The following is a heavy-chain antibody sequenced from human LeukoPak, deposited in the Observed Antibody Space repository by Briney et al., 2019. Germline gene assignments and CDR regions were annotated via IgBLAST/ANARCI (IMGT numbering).Heavy chain of an antibody. D-gene: IGHD6-13*01. CDR2: MKQDGSEK. Sequence: GGSLRLSRAASGFSHSSYWMSWVRQAPAKGLEGVADMKQDGSEKYYVGSVEGRFTISRDNAKNSLYLQMNSLRGEDTAVYYCARARRATSSWLYWGQGTLVTVSS. CDR1: GFSHSSYW. CDR3: ARARRATSSWLY. J-gene: IGHJ4*02. V-gene: IGHV3-7*04.